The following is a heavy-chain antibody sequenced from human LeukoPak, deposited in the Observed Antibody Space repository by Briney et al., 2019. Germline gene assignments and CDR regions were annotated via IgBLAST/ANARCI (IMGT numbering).Heavy chain of an antibody. CDR1: GFTFSSYE. Sequence: GGSLRLSCAASGFTFSSYEMNWVRQAPGKGLEWVSYISSSGSSIYYAESVKGRFTISRDNAKNLLYLQVNSLRAEDTAVYYCASCVVPAAKRHRYGMDVWGQGTTVTVSS. J-gene: IGHJ6*02. CDR3: ASCVVPAAKRHRYGMDV. D-gene: IGHD2-2*01. CDR2: ISSSGSSI. V-gene: IGHV3-48*03.